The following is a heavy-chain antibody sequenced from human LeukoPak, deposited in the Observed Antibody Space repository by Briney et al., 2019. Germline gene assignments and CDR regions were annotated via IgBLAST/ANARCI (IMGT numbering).Heavy chain of an antibody. D-gene: IGHD6-19*01. J-gene: IGHJ4*02. CDR3: GNYASRSGWSLPFDY. CDR2: ISNDGSNK. Sequence: PGGSLRLSCAASGFTFSSYTMHRVRQAPGKGLEWVAVISNDGSNKYYADSVKGRFTISRDNTKNTLYLQMNSLRAEDTAVYYCGNYASRSGWSLPFDYWGQGILVTVSS. V-gene: IGHV3-30*04. CDR1: GFTFSSYT.